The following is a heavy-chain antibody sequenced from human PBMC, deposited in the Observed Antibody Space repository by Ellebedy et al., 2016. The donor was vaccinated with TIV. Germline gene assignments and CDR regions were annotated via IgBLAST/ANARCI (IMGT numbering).Heavy chain of an antibody. J-gene: IGHJ4*02. Sequence: GGSLRLSCAASGFTFSIYAMHWVRQAPGKGLKWVAVISYDASNIYYADSVKGRFTISRDTSKNTLYLQMNSLRAEDTAVYYCARVSRGASGNFDYWGQGTLVTVSS. CDR3: ARVSRGASGNFDY. CDR1: GFTFSIYA. V-gene: IGHV3-30*04. D-gene: IGHD3-10*01. CDR2: ISYDASNI.